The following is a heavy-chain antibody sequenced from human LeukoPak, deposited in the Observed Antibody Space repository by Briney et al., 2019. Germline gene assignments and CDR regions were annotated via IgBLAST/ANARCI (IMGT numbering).Heavy chain of an antibody. V-gene: IGHV3-23*01. Sequence: GGSLRLSCAASGFTFSSYVMSWVRQAPGKGLEWVSDISGSGGSTYYADSVKGRFTISRDNSKNTLYLQMNSLRAEDTAVYYCAKGQVNGFHHAADYWGQGTLVTVSS. CDR2: ISGSGGST. D-gene: IGHD3-9*01. J-gene: IGHJ4*02. CDR3: AKGQVNGFHHAADY. CDR1: GFTFSSYV.